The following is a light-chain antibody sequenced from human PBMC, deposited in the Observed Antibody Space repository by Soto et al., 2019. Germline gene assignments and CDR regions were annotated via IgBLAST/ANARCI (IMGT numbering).Light chain of an antibody. Sequence: DIQMTQSPATLSASVGDRVTITCRASQSISSWLAWYQQKPGKVPKLLIDDASSLESGVPSRFSGSGSGTEFTLTISSLQPDAFATYYCQQYNTYPWTFGQGTKVAIK. CDR2: DAS. J-gene: IGKJ1*01. CDR3: QQYNTYPWT. V-gene: IGKV1-5*01. CDR1: QSISSW.